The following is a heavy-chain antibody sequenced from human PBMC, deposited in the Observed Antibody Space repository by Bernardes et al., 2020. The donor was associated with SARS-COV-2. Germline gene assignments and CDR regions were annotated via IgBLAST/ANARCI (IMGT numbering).Heavy chain of an antibody. CDR2: ISADSVNT. D-gene: IGHD5-18*01. CDR3: ATVVGYTYGGGWFDP. J-gene: IGHJ5*02. CDR1: GYTFTSYG. V-gene: IGHV1-18*01. Sequence: ASVKVSCKASGYTFTSYGISWVRQAPGQGLEWMGWISADSVNTDYAEKFQGRVTMTTDTSTSTAYMELRRLRSDDTAVYYCATVVGYTYGGGWFDPWGQGTRVTVSS.